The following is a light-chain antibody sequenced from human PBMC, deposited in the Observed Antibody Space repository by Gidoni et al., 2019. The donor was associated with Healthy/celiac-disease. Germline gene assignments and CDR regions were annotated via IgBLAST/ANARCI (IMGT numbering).Light chain of an antibody. Sequence: EIELTQSPATLSLSPGERATLSCRASQRVSSYLAWYQQKPGQAPRLLIYDASNRATGVPARFSGSGSGTDFTLTISSLEPEDFAVYYCQQRSNWPHTFGQGTKLEIK. CDR3: QQRSNWPHT. V-gene: IGKV3-11*01. J-gene: IGKJ2*01. CDR2: DAS. CDR1: QRVSSY.